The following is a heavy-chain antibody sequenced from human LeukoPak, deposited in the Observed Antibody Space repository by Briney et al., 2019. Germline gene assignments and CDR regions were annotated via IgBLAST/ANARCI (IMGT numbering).Heavy chain of an antibody. V-gene: IGHV4-39*01. CDR2: IYYSGNT. J-gene: IGHJ3*02. Sequence: SETLSLTCIVSGGSISRSNYYWGWIRQSPGEGLEWIGSIYYSGNTYYNPSLKSRVTISVDTSKNQFSQKLSSVTAADTAVYYCARGDYYYDSTDLGAFDIWGQGTMVTVSS. D-gene: IGHD3-22*01. CDR1: GGSISRSNYY. CDR3: ARGDYYYDSTDLGAFDI.